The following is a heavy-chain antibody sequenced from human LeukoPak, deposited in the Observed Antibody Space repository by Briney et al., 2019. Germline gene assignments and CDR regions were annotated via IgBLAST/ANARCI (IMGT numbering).Heavy chain of an antibody. V-gene: IGHV3-30*18. D-gene: IGHD3-10*01. CDR1: GFTLSSYG. J-gene: IGHJ3*02. CDR3: AKDYYGSGRPFDI. CDR2: ISYDGSNK. Sequence: GRSLRLSCAASGFTLSSYGMHWDRHAPGDGLEWVAVISYDGSNKYYANSVKGRFTISRDNSKNTLYLQMNSLRAEDTAVYYCAKDYYGSGRPFDIWGQGTMVTVSS.